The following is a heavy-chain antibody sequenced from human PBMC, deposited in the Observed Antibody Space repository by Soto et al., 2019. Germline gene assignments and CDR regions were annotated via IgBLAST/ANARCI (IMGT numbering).Heavy chain of an antibody. CDR2: IYYSGST. CDR3: ARHGGLGYCSSTSCVNWFDP. D-gene: IGHD2-2*01. CDR1: GGSISSSSYY. V-gene: IGHV4-39*01. J-gene: IGHJ5*02. Sequence: QLQLQESGPGLVKPSETLSLTCTVSGGSISSSSYYWGWIRQPPGKGLEWIGSIYYSGSTYYNPSLKSRVTISADTSKNQFSLKLSSVTAADTAVYYCARHGGLGYCSSTSCVNWFDPWGQGTLVTVSS.